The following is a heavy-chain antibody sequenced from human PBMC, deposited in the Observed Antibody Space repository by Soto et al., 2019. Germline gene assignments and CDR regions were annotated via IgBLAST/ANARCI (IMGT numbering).Heavy chain of an antibody. J-gene: IGHJ6*02. V-gene: IGHV5-51*01. D-gene: IGHD4-4*01. CDR2: IYPGDSDT. CDR3: ARQRGYSNYYYYYGMDV. CDR1: GYSFTSYW. Sequence: GESLKISCNGSGYSFTSYWICWVRQMPWKGLEWMGIIYPGDSDTRYSPSFQGQVTISADKSISTAYLQWSSLKASDTAMYYCARQRGYSNYYYYYGMDVWGQGTTVTVS.